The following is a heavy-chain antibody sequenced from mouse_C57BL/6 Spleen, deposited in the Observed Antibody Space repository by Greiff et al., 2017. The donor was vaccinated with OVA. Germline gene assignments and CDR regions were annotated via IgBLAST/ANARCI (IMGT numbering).Heavy chain of an antibody. J-gene: IGHJ3*01. Sequence: QVQLKQPGAELVRPGSSVKLSCKASGYTFTSYWMHWVKQRPIQGLEWIGNIDPSDSETHYNQKFKDKATLTVDKSSSTAYMQLSSLTSEDSAVYYCARLSTPANWCAYWGQGTLVTVSA. V-gene: IGHV1-52*01. CDR2: IDPSDSET. CDR3: ARLSTPANWCAY. CDR1: GYTFTSYW. D-gene: IGHD3-3*01.